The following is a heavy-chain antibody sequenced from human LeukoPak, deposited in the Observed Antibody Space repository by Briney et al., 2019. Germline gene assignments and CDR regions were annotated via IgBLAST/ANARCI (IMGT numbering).Heavy chain of an antibody. CDR2: INHSGST. V-gene: IGHV4-34*01. J-gene: IGHJ5*02. D-gene: IGHD3-3*01. CDR1: GGSFSGYY. CDR3: ARDLGFWSGYYGDSWFDP. Sequence: SETLSLTCAVYGGSFSGYYWSWIRQPPGKGLEWIGEINHSGSTNYNPSLKSRVTISVDTSKNQFSLKLSSVTAADTAVYYCARDLGFWSGYYGDSWFDPWGQGTLVTVSS.